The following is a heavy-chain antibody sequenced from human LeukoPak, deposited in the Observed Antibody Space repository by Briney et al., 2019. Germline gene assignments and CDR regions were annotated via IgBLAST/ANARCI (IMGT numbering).Heavy chain of an antibody. Sequence: GGSLRLSCAASGFTLSSYAMSWVRQAPGKGLEWVSASDSGNTYHADSVKGRFTISRDNSKNTLYLQVNSLRAEDTAVYYCAKGAAAIAAAGCFDYWGQGTLVTVSS. CDR1: GFTLSSYA. V-gene: IGHV3-23*01. CDR3: AKGAAAIAAAGCFDY. CDR2: SDSGNT. D-gene: IGHD6-13*01. J-gene: IGHJ4*02.